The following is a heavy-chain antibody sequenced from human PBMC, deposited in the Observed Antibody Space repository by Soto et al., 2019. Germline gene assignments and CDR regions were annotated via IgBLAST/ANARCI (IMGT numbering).Heavy chain of an antibody. CDR3: AREVGGGMDV. CDR2: INGDGSST. D-gene: IGHD1-26*01. CDR1: GFTFSSYW. Sequence: EVQLVESVGGLVQPGGSLRLSWAASGFTFSSYWMHWVRQGPGKGLVWVSRINGDGSSTGYADSVKGRFTISRDNAKNTVYLQMNSLRAEGTAVYYCAREVGGGMDVWGQGTTVTVSS. J-gene: IGHJ6*02. V-gene: IGHV3-74*01.